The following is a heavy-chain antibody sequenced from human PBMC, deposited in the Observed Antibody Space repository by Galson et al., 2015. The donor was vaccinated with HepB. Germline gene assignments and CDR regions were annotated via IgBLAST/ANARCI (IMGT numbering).Heavy chain of an antibody. Sequence: SVKVSCKASGGTFSSYTINWVRQAPGQGLEWVGGIIPLFGTANYAQKFQGRVTITADESTSTAYMELSSLRSDDTAVVYYCARGSSAVAGTPVAFDIWGQGTLVTVSS. J-gene: IGHJ3*02. CDR1: GGTFSSYT. CDR3: ARGSSAVAGTPVAFDI. V-gene: IGHV1-69*13. D-gene: IGHD6-19*01. CDR2: IIPLFGTA.